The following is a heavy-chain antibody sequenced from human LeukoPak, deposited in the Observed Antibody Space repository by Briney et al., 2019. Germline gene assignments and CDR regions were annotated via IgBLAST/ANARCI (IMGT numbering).Heavy chain of an antibody. J-gene: IGHJ4*02. Sequence: GRSLSLSCAASGFTFSSHWMHWVRPAPGEGRVWVSRINSDGSSRSYADSVNGRFTISRENANNTLYLQMISLRAEDTAVYDCVRDLGGRSGHWGQGTLVTVSS. CDR2: INSDGSSR. V-gene: IGHV3-74*01. D-gene: IGHD1-26*01. CDR1: GFTFSSHW. CDR3: VRDLGGRSGH.